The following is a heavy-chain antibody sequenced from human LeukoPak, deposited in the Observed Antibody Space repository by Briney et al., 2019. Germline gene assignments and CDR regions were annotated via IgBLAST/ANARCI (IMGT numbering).Heavy chain of an antibody. CDR3: ARFTLYYYGSGSLNAYYFDY. J-gene: IGHJ4*02. CDR1: GGSFSGYY. Sequence: SETLSLTCAVYGGSFSGYYWSWIRQPPGKGLEWIGEINHSGSTNYNPSLKSRVTISVDTSKNQFSLKLSSVTAADTAVYYCARFTLYYYGSGSLNAYYFDYWGQGTLATVSP. V-gene: IGHV4-34*01. CDR2: INHSGST. D-gene: IGHD3-10*01.